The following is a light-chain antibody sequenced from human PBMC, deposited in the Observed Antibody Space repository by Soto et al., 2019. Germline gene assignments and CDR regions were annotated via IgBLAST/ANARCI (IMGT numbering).Light chain of an antibody. CDR3: SSYTSRSTRV. Sequence: QSALTRPASVSGSPGQSITISCTGTSSDVGAYDFVSWYQQHPDKAPKLMIYEVSNRPSGVSNRFSGSKSVNTATLTISGLQAEDEADYYCSSYTSRSTRVFGTGTKLTVL. CDR1: SSDVGAYDF. J-gene: IGLJ1*01. CDR2: EVS. V-gene: IGLV2-14*03.